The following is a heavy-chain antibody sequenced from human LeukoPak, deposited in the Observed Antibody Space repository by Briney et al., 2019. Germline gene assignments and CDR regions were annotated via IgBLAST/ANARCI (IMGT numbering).Heavy chain of an antibody. CDR2: IYYSGST. D-gene: IGHD1-1*01. J-gene: IGHJ4*02. CDR1: GGSISNYH. V-gene: IGHV4-59*01. Sequence: SETLSLTCTVSGGSISNYHWSWIRQPPGKGLEWIGYIYYSGSTNYNPSLKSRVTISVDTSKNQFSLKLSSVTAADTAVYYCARVSPDWNFDYWGQGTLVTVSS. CDR3: ARVSPDWNFDY.